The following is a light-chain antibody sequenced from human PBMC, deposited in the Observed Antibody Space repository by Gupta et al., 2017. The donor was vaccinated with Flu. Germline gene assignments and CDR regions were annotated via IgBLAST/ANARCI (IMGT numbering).Light chain of an antibody. CDR1: RNIERF. V-gene: IGKV1-33*01. Sequence: SPSSLSASVGDSVTFTCQASRNIERFLNWYQQKPGKSPKLLIYDATKWQTGVPSRFSGSGYGTHFTFTSSSLQIEDIGKYYCQQYEDFLSFGGGTKVDMK. J-gene: IGKJ4*01. CDR3: QQYEDFLS. CDR2: DAT.